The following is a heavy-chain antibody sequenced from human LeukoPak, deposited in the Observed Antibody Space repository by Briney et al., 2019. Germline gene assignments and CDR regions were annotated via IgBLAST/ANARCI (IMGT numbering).Heavy chain of an antibody. CDR3: ARESEGYDILTGYCDY. Sequence: SVKVSCKASGYTFTSNDINWVRQAPGQGLEWMGRIIPILGIANYAQKFQGRVTITADKSTSTAYMELSSLRSEDTAVYYCARESEGYDILTGYCDYWGQGTLVTVSS. V-gene: IGHV1-69*04. CDR1: GYTFTSND. D-gene: IGHD3-9*01. CDR2: IIPILGIA. J-gene: IGHJ4*02.